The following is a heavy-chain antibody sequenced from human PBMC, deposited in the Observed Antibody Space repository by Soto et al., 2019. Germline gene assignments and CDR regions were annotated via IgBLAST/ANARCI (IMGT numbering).Heavy chain of an antibody. CDR2: INAGNGNT. CDR1: GYTFTSYA. V-gene: IGHV1-3*05. Sequence: QVQLVQSGAEEKKPGASVKVSCKASGYTFTSYAMHWVRQAPGQRLEWMGWINAGNGNTKYSQKFQGRGTITRDTSASTAYMELSSLRSEDTAVYYCARVGGWYVPHYWGQGTLVTVSS. J-gene: IGHJ4*02. CDR3: ARVGGWYVPHY. D-gene: IGHD6-19*01.